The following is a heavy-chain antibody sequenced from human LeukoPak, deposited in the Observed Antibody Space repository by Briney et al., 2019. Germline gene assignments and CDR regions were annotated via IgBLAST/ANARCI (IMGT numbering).Heavy chain of an antibody. Sequence: KSGGSLRLSCAASGFTFSSYSMNWVRQAPGKGLEWVSSISSSSSYIYYADSVKGRFTISRDNAKNSLYLQINSLRAEDTAVYYCAREDFGVAAAGFHDAFDIWGQGTMVTVSS. D-gene: IGHD6-13*01. CDR3: AREDFGVAAAGFHDAFDI. V-gene: IGHV3-21*01. J-gene: IGHJ3*02. CDR1: GFTFSSYS. CDR2: ISSSSSYI.